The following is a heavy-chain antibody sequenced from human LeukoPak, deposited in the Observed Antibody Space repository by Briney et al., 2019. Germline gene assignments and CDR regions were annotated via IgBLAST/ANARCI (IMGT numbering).Heavy chain of an antibody. Sequence: GGSLRLSCAASGFTFSDYWVHWVRQPPGKGLVWVSRINSGGSSTSYADSVKGRFTISRDDAKNTLYLQMNILRAEDTAVYYCARGFSGHYAFDVWGRGTMVTVSS. CDR2: INSGGSST. J-gene: IGHJ3*01. D-gene: IGHD1-26*01. V-gene: IGHV3-74*01. CDR3: ARGFSGHYAFDV. CDR1: GFTFSDYW.